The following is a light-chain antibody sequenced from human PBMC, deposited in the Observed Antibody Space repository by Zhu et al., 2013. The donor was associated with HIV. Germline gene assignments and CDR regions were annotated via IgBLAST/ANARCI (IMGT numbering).Light chain of an antibody. CDR2: VNN. CDR1: NSNIGNNY. V-gene: IGLV1-44*01. CDR3: AAWDDSLNGL. Sequence: QSVLMQPPSVSAAPGQKVTISCSGSNSNIGNNYVSWYQQLPGTAPKLLIYVNNDRPSGVPDRFAGSKSGTSASLAITGLQAEDEADYYCAAWDDSLNGLFGGGTKLTVL. J-gene: IGLJ2*01.